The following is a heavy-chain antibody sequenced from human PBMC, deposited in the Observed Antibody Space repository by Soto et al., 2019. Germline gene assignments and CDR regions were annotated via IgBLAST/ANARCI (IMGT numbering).Heavy chain of an antibody. CDR3: ARDRDGSGSYYYYYYYGMDV. D-gene: IGHD3-10*01. J-gene: IGHJ6*02. CDR2: ISAYNGNT. CDR1: GYTFTSYG. V-gene: IGHV1-18*01. Sequence: ASVKVSCKASGYTFTSYGISWVRQAPGQGLEWMGWISAYNGNTNYAQKLQGRVTMTTDTSTSTAYMELRSLRSDDTAVYYCARDRDGSGSYYYYYYYGMDVWGQGTTVTVSS.